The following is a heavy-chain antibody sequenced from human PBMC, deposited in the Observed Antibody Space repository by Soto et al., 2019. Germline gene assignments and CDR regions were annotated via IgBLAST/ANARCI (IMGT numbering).Heavy chain of an antibody. CDR2: IKKDESDK. J-gene: IGHJ4*02. V-gene: IGHV3-7*01. CDR3: AKDRKSAPTDY. Sequence: GGSLRLSCVASGFIFNNYCMGWLRQAPGKGLEWVATIKKDESDKYYVDSVKGRFTISRDNSKNTLYLQMNSLRAEDTAVYYCAKDRKSAPTDYWGQGTLVTVSS. CDR1: GFIFNNYC.